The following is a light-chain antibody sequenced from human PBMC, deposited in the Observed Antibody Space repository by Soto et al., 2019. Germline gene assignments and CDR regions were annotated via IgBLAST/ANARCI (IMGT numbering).Light chain of an antibody. V-gene: IGLV1-44*01. J-gene: IGLJ1*01. CDR3: AAWHDSLNGYV. CDR1: SSNIGSNT. Sequence: QSVLTQPPSASGTPGQRVTISCSGSSSNIGSNTVNWYQQLPGTAPKLLIYSYNQRPSGVPDRFSGSKSVTSASLAISGLQSEDEADYYCAAWHDSLNGYVFGTGTKLTVL. CDR2: SYN.